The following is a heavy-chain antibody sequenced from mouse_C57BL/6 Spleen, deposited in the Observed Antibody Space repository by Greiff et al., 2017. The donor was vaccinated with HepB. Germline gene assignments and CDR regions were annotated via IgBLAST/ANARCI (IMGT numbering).Heavy chain of an antibody. J-gene: IGHJ2*01. D-gene: IGHD4-1*01. CDR2: ISSGGSYT. CDR3: ARHLGRLDY. CDR1: GFTFSSYG. V-gene: IGHV5-6*02. Sequence: EVMLVESGGDLVKPGGSLKLSCAASGFTFSSYGMSWVRQTPDKRLEWVATISSGGSYTYYPDSVKGRFTISRDNAKNTLYLQMSSLKSEDTAMYYCARHLGRLDYWGQGTTLTVSS.